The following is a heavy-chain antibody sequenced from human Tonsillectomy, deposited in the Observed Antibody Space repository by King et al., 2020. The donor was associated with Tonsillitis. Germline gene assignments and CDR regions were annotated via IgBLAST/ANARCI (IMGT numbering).Heavy chain of an antibody. V-gene: IGHV1-18*04. J-gene: IGHJ2*01. CDR3: ARAPGGGYYVTTYWYFDL. Sequence: QLVQSGAEVKKPGASVKVSCKASGYTFTSYGISWVRQAPGQGLEWMGWISAYNGNTNYAQKLQGRVTMTTDTSTSTAYMELRSLRSDDTAVYYCARAPGGGYYVTTYWYFDLWGRGTLVTVSS. CDR1: GYTFTSYG. CDR2: ISAYNGNT. D-gene: IGHD3-22*01.